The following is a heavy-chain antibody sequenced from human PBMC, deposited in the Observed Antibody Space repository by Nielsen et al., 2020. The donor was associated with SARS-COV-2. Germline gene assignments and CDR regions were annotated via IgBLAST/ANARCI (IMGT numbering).Heavy chain of an antibody. V-gene: IGHV1-3*01. Sequence: ASVKVSCKASGYTFTSYAMYWVRQAPGQRLEWMGWINAGNGNTKYSQKFQGRVTITRDTSASTAYMELSSLTSEDTAVYYCARESVTGTDAFDIWGQGTVVTVSS. CDR1: GYTFTSYA. CDR2: INAGNGNT. D-gene: IGHD6-19*01. J-gene: IGHJ3*02. CDR3: ARESVTGTDAFDI.